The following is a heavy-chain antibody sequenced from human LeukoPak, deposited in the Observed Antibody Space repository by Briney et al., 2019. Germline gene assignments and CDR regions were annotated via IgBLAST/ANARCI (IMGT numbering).Heavy chain of an antibody. V-gene: IGHV3-23*01. D-gene: IGHD3-10*01. CDR1: GFTFSRYA. CDR3: ANDVGFGAP. J-gene: IGHJ5*02. CDR2: ISDGGGNT. Sequence: GGSLRLSCAASGFTFSRYAMSWVRQAPGKGLEWVSGISDGGGNTYYADSVKGRFTISRDNSKNTLYVQMNNLRAEDTAVYYCANDVGFGAPWGQGTLVTVSS.